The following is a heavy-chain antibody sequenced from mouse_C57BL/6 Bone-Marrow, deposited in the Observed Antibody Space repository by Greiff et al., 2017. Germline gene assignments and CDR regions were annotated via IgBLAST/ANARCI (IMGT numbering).Heavy chain of an antibody. CDR2: INPNNGGT. D-gene: IGHD2-12*01. CDR1: GYTFTDYY. J-gene: IGHJ4*01. Sequence: EVQLQQSGPELVKPGASVKISCKASGYTFTDYYMNWVKQSHGKSLEWIGDINPNNGGTSYNQKFKGKATLTVDKSSSTAYMELRSLTSEDSAVYYCARPTIVPYRAMDYWGQGTSVTVSS. CDR3: ARPTIVPYRAMDY. V-gene: IGHV1-26*01.